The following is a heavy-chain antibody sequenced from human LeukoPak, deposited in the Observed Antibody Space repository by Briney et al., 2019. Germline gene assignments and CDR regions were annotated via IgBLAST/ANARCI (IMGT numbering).Heavy chain of an antibody. CDR2: IYYSGST. D-gene: IGHD3-22*01. CDR1: GGSISNYY. Sequence: SETLSLTCTVSGGSISNYYWSWIRQPPGKGLEWIGYIYYSGSTNYNPSLKSRVTMSVDTSKNQFSLKLSSVTAADTAVYYCAGHDCSGTYFQHWGQGTLVTVSS. J-gene: IGHJ1*01. CDR3: AGHDCSGTYFQH. V-gene: IGHV4-59*01.